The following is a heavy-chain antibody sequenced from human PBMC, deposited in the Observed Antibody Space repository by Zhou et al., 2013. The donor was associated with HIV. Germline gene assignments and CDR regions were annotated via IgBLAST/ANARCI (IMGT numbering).Heavy chain of an antibody. J-gene: IGHJ4*02. CDR1: GDTFSNYN. V-gene: IGHV1-69*05. D-gene: IGHD6-13*01. CDR3: ASGGTYSSSWYSPGAGTFDY. Sequence: QVQLVQSGAEVKKPGSSMKVSCKASGDTFSNYNINWVRHVPGQGLEWMGGVIPIFGTTSYAQKFQGRVTINTDESTSTAYMELSSLRSEDTALYYCASGGTYSSSWYSPGAGTFDYWGQGTLVTVSS. CDR2: VIPIFGTT.